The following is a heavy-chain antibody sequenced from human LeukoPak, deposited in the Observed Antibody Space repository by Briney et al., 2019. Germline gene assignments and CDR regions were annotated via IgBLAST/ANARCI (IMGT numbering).Heavy chain of an antibody. V-gene: IGHV3-33*01. CDR3: ARGEMATITSVLVY. J-gene: IGHJ4*02. D-gene: IGHD5-24*01. CDR1: GFTFSNYD. CDR2: IWFEGSNK. Sequence: GGSLRLSCAASGFTFSNYDMHWVRQAPGKGLEWVAVIWFEGSNKFYADSVKGRFTISRDNSKNTLYLQMNSPRAEDTAVYYCARGEMATITSVLVYWGQGTLVTVSS.